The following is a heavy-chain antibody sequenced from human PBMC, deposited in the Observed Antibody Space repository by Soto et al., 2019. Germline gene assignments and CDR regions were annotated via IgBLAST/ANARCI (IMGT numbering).Heavy chain of an antibody. CDR1: GFTFDDYA. CDR2: ISWNSGSI. Sequence: EVQLVESGGGLVQPGRSLRLSCAASGFTFDDYAMHWVRQAPGKGLEWVSGISWNSGSIGYADSVKGRFTISRDNAKNSLYQQMNSLRAEDTALYYCAKDKLGSSSGGGFDYWGQGTLVTVSS. D-gene: IGHD6-13*01. CDR3: AKDKLGSSSGGGFDY. J-gene: IGHJ4*02. V-gene: IGHV3-9*01.